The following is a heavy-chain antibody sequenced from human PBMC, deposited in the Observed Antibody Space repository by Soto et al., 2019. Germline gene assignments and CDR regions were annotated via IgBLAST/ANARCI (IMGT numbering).Heavy chain of an antibody. CDR2: IHNSGST. CDR3: VRGRGNPVYYFDY. J-gene: IGHJ4*02. D-gene: IGHD3-16*01. Sequence: SETLSLTCTVSGGSVSSGSYYWSWIRQPPGKGLEWIGYIHNSGSTNYNPSLKSRVTVSGDTSKNQFSLRLSSVTAADTAVYYCVRGRGNPVYYFDYWGQGTLVTVSS. V-gene: IGHV4-61*01. CDR1: GGSVSSGSYY.